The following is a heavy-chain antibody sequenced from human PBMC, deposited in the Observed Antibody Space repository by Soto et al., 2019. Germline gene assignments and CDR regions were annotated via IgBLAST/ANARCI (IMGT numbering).Heavy chain of an antibody. V-gene: IGHV3-74*01. CDR3: VRIRRGDGYTFGY. J-gene: IGHJ4*02. CDR2: INTDGSTT. CDR1: GFTLSNYW. D-gene: IGHD5-12*01. Sequence: EVQLVESGGVSVQPGGSLRLSCTASGFTLSNYWMHWVRQAPGKGLVWVSGINTDGSTTTYADSVKGRFTISRDNAKNTLYLQMNSLRDEDTAVYYCVRIRRGDGYTFGYWGQGTLVTVSS.